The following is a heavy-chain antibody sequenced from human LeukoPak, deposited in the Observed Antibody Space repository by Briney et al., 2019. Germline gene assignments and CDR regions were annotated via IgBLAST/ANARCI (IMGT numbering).Heavy chain of an antibody. D-gene: IGHD6-19*01. Sequence: GRSLRLSCAASGFTLSNYGMHWVRQAPGKGLEWVAVISYDGSNKYCADSVKGRFTISRDNSKNTLYLQMNSLRAEDTAVYYCAKAHISGWYSFDYWGQGTLVTVSS. CDR1: GFTLSNYG. V-gene: IGHV3-30*18. CDR2: ISYDGSNK. CDR3: AKAHISGWYSFDY. J-gene: IGHJ4*02.